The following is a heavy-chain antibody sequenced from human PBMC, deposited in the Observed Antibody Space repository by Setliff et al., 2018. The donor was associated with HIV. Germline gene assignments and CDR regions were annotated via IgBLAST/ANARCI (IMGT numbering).Heavy chain of an antibody. CDR2: IYYIGGT. J-gene: IGHJ5*02. D-gene: IGHD4-4*01. Sequence: PSETLSLTCSVSGGSISSHYWSWIRQPPGKGLELIGYIYYIGGTNYNPSLKSRVTISIDTSKSQFSLKLTSVSAEDTAMYYCARDEGMTTRRSRFDPWGQGTLVTVSS. CDR1: GGSISSHY. CDR3: ARDEGMTTRRSRFDP. V-gene: IGHV4-59*11.